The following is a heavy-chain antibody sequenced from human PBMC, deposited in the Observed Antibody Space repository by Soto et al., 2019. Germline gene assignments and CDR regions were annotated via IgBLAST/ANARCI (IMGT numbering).Heavy chain of an antibody. Sequence: ASVKVSCKASGYTFTSYGISWVRQAPGQGLEWMGWISAYNGDTNYAQKLQGRVTMTTDTSTSTAYMELRSLRSDDTAVYYCARDPLNDYTNYVRGDYFDYWGQGTLVTVSS. J-gene: IGHJ4*02. CDR3: ARDPLNDYTNYVRGDYFDY. CDR1: GYTFTSYG. CDR2: ISAYNGDT. V-gene: IGHV1-18*01. D-gene: IGHD4-4*01.